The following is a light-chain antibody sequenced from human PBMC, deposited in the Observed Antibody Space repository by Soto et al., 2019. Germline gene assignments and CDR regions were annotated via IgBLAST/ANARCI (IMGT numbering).Light chain of an antibody. CDR3: QQSDSSPPT. V-gene: IGKV1-39*01. J-gene: IGKJ1*01. CDR1: QSIFTY. Sequence: DIQMTQSPSSLSASVGDRVTITCRASQSIFTYLNWYQQQPGKAPKLLVYGATNLEGGVPSRFSGSGSGTDFTLSITSLQPEDVATYFCQQSDSSPPTFGQWTRVEVK. CDR2: GAT.